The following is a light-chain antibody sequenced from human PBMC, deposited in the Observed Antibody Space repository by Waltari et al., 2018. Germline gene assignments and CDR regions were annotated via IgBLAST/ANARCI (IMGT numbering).Light chain of an antibody. J-gene: IGLJ3*02. CDR1: DLPKKY. V-gene: IGLV3-10*01. Sequence: SYELTQPPSVSVSPGQTARITRSGDDLPKKYAYWYQQKPGQAPVVVIYEDTKRPSGIPERFSGSSSGTMATFTISGAQVEDEADYYCYSTDSSGNHRVFGRGTKLTVL. CDR3: YSTDSSGNHRV. CDR2: EDT.